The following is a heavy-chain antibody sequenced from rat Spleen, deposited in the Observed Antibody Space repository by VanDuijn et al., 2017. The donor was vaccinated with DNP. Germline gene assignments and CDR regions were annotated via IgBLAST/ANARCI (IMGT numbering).Heavy chain of an antibody. V-gene: IGHV5S13*01. CDR3: TKRWYGSFDF. J-gene: IGHJ2*01. D-gene: IGHD1-11*01. Sequence: EVQLVESGGGLVQPGRSLKLSCAASGFTFSDYDMAWVHQAPTKGLEWVASISSTGVVTYYRDSVKGRFTVSRDNRKNILYLQMDSLRSEDTATYYCTKRWYGSFDFWGQGVMVTVSP. CDR1: GFTFSDYD. CDR2: ISSTGVVT.